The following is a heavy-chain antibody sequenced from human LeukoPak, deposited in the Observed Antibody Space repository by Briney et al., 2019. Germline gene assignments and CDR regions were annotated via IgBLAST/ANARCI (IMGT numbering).Heavy chain of an antibody. CDR3: ARESRYCSGGSCQGTAFDI. CDR1: GYTFTSYY. Sequence: ASVKVSCKASGYTFTSYYMHWVRQAPGQGLEWMGIINPSGGSTSYAQKFQGRVTMTRDTSTSTVYMELSSLRSEDTAAYYCARESRYCSGGSCQGTAFDIWGQGTMVTVSS. D-gene: IGHD2-15*01. J-gene: IGHJ3*02. V-gene: IGHV1-46*01. CDR2: INPSGGST.